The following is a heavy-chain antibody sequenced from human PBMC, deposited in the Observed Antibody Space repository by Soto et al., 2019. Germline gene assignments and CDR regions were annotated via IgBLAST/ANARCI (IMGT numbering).Heavy chain of an antibody. CDR3: AHRRVVRVPAAVSFDY. J-gene: IGHJ4*02. D-gene: IGHD2-2*01. V-gene: IGHV2-5*02. CDR2: IYWDDDK. CDR1: GFSLSTSGVG. Sequence: QITLKESGPTLVKPTQTLTLTCTFSGFSLSTSGVGVGWIRQPPGKALEWLALIYWDDDKRYSPSLKSRLTITKDTSKKQLVLTMTDIDPVDTATYDCAHRRVVRVPAAVSFDYWGQGTLVTVSS.